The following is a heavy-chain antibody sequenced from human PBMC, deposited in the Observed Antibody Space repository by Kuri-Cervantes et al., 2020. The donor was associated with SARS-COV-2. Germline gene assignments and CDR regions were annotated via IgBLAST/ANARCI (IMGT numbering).Heavy chain of an antibody. D-gene: IGHD5-12*01. J-gene: IGHJ5*02. CDR2: ISGSGGST. Sequence: GGSLRLSCAASGFTFDDYVMHWVRQAPGKGLEWVSAISGSGGSTYYADSVKGRFTISRDNSKNTLYLQMNSLRAEDTAVYYCAKAWGIVATIMEYNWFDPWGQGTLVTVSS. CDR3: AKAWGIVATIMEYNWFDP. CDR1: GFTFDDYV. V-gene: IGHV3-23*01.